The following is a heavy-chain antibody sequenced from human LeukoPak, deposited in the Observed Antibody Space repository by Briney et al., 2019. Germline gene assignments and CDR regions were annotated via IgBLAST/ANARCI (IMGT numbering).Heavy chain of an antibody. Sequence: KPSETLSLTCTVSGGSISGYYWSWIRRPPGKGLEWIGYIFYVGSTNYNPSLKGRVTISVDTSKNQFSLKLSSVTAADTAVYYCARVPYYYDSSGYYWYFDLWGRGTLVTVSS. CDR2: IFYVGST. D-gene: IGHD3-22*01. J-gene: IGHJ2*01. V-gene: IGHV4-59*01. CDR1: GGSISGYY. CDR3: ARVPYYYDSSGYYWYFDL.